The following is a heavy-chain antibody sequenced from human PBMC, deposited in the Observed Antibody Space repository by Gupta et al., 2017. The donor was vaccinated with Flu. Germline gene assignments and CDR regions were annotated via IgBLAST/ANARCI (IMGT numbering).Heavy chain of an antibody. CDR3: ASAPTFYFFHY. V-gene: IGHV4-59*08. J-gene: IGHJ4*02. CDR2: IYYRESA. Sequence: QVQLQESGPGLVKPSETLSLTCSVSGYSITSYYCSWIRQPPGKGLEWIGYIYYRESANYNPALKSRATISVDTSKNQFSLKLSSVTAADTAVYYCASAPTFYFFHYWGQGALVTVS. CDR1: GYSITSYY.